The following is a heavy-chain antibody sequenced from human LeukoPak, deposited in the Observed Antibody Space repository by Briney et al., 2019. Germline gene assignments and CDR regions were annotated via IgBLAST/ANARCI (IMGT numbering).Heavy chain of an antibody. D-gene: IGHD6-19*01. CDR3: ASLLAVAGNYYFDY. CDR1: AYTCTSYG. V-gene: IGHV1-18*01. Sequence: ASVKVSCKASAYTCTSYGISWVRQAPGQGLEWMGWISAYNGNTNYAQKLQGRVTMTTDTSTSTAYMELRSLRSDDTAVYYCASLLAVAGNYYFDYWGQGTLVTVSS. CDR2: ISAYNGNT. J-gene: IGHJ4*02.